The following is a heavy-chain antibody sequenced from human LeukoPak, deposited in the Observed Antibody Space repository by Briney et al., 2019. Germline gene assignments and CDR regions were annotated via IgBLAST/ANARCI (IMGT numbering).Heavy chain of an antibody. V-gene: IGHV3-74*01. CDR3: ARGGWYYYDSSGYYSDAFDI. CDR1: GFTFSSYW. D-gene: IGHD3-22*01. J-gene: IGHJ3*02. Sequence: GGSLRLSCAASGFTFSSYWMHWVRQALGKGLVWVSRINSDGSSTSYADSVKGRFTISRDNAKNTLYLQMNSLRAEDTAVYYCARGGWYYYDSSGYYSDAFDIWGQGTMVTVSS. CDR2: INSDGSST.